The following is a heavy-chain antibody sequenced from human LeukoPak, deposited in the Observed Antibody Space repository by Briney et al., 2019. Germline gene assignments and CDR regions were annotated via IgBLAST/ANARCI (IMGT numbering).Heavy chain of an antibody. J-gene: IGHJ5*02. D-gene: IGHD3-9*01. CDR1: GDTFTNYW. CDR2: IFPGDSDT. CDR3: ARRGHAFEWFDP. V-gene: IGHV5-51*01. Sequence: GESLKISCKGSGDTFTNYWIGWGRQMPGEGLEWMGTIFPGDSDTRYSPSFQGQVTISADKSISTAYLQWSSLRTSDTAMYFCARRGHAFEWFDPWGQGTLVTVSS.